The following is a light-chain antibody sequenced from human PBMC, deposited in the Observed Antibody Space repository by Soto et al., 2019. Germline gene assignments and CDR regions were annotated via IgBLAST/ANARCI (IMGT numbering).Light chain of an antibody. CDR1: SSDVGGYNY. Sequence: QSVLTQPRSVSGSPGQSVTISCTGTSSDVGGYNYVSWYQQRPGKAPKLMIYDVSKRPSGVPDRFSGSKSGNMASLTISGLQAEDEADYYCCSHAGSYTYVFGIGTKLTVL. J-gene: IGLJ1*01. CDR2: DVS. V-gene: IGLV2-11*01. CDR3: CSHAGSYTYV.